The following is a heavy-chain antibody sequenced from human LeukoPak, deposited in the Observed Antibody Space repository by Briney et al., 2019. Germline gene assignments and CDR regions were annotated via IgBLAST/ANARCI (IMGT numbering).Heavy chain of an antibody. D-gene: IGHD3-22*01. CDR1: GYTLTELS. V-gene: IGHV1-24*01. Sequence: GASVKVSCKVSGYTLTELSMHWVRQAPGKGLEWMGGFDPEDGETIYALKFQGRVTMTEDTSTDTAYMELSSLRSEDTAVYYCATVGYDSSGYYLDYWGQGTLVTVSS. CDR3: ATVGYDSSGYYLDY. J-gene: IGHJ4*02. CDR2: FDPEDGET.